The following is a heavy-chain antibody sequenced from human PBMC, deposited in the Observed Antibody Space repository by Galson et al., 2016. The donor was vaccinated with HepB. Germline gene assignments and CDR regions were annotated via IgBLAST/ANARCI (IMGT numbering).Heavy chain of an antibody. V-gene: IGHV3-15*04. CDR1: GFTFRKYG. CDR2: IASKTDGGTT. CDR3: TKTGGYLRF. D-gene: IGHD1-14*01. Sequence: SLRLSCADSGFTFRKYGMYWVRQAPGKGLEWVGRIASKTDGGTTDYAAPVKGSFTFSRDDSKNTLYLQLTSLRTEDTDVYYCTKTGGYLRFWSQGILVTASS. J-gene: IGHJ4*02.